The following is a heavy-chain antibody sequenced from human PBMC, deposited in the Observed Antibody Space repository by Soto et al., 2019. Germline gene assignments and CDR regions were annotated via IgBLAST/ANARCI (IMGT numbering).Heavy chain of an antibody. CDR3: ARPSGLLGQFSALVDY. V-gene: IGHV1-69*18. Sequence: QVQLVQSGSEVRRPGSSVKVSCKASGGSFSNSAIAWVRQAPGQGLEWLGMIIPIFTTTNYAQKFKDRLTFTADGSTSTAYMELSGLKSEDTAVYFCARPSGLLGQFSALVDYWGQGTLVTVSS. D-gene: IGHD6-6*01. J-gene: IGHJ4*02. CDR2: IIPIFTTT. CDR1: GGSFSNSA.